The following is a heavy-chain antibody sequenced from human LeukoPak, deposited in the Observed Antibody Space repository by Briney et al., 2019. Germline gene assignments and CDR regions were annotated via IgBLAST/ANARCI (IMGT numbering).Heavy chain of an antibody. V-gene: IGHV4-30-2*03. Sequence: SQTLSLTCAVSGGSISSGGYSWSWIRQPPGKGLEWIGYIYHSGSTYYNPSLKSRVTVSVDTSKNQFSLKLSSVTAADTAVYYCARHSTTFYYGSGKTQNWFDPWGQGILVTVSS. CDR3: ARHSTTFYYGSGKTQNWFDP. J-gene: IGHJ5*02. CDR2: IYHSGST. CDR1: GGSISSGGYS. D-gene: IGHD3-10*01.